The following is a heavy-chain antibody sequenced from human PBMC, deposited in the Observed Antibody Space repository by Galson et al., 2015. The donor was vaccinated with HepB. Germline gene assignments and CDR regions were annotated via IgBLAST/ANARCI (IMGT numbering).Heavy chain of an antibody. D-gene: IGHD1-20*01. Sequence: SLRLSCAGSGFTFSSFSMSWVRQAPGRGLEWVSFISSSSTYIHYADTMKGRVTITRDNAMNSPYLQMNSLRAEDTAVYYCARVGYNWNDNDLYYYYYMDVWGKGTTVTVSS. J-gene: IGHJ6*03. CDR2: ISSSSTYI. V-gene: IGHV3-21*01. CDR1: GFTFSSFS. CDR3: ARVGYNWNDNDLYYYYYMDV.